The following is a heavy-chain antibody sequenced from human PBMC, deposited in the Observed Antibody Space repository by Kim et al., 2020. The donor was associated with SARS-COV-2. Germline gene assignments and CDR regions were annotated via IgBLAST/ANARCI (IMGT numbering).Heavy chain of an antibody. V-gene: IGHV4-30-4*01. Sequence: SETLSLTCTVSGGSISSGDYYWSWIRQPPGKGLEWIGYIYYSGSTYYNPSLKSRVTISVDTSKNQFSLKLSSVTAADTAVYYCARGGYCSSTSCYHYWYFDLWGRGTLVTVSS. D-gene: IGHD2-2*01. CDR2: IYYSGST. J-gene: IGHJ2*01. CDR3: ARGGYCSSTSCYHYWYFDL. CDR1: GGSISSGDYY.